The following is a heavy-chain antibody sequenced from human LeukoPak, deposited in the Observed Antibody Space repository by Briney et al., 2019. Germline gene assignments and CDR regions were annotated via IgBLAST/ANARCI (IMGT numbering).Heavy chain of an antibody. CDR1: GGSFSSTTYY. CDR2: VYYSGST. D-gene: IGHD3-22*01. Sequence: PSETLSLTCTVSGGSFSSTTYYWCWIRQPPGKGLEWIGSVYYSGSTYYNQSLKSRVTISVDTSKNQFSLKLTSVTAADTAVYYCARQYYDSSGYYPWYFDYWGQGTLVTVSS. J-gene: IGHJ4*02. CDR3: ARQYYDSSGYYPWYFDY. V-gene: IGHV4-39*01.